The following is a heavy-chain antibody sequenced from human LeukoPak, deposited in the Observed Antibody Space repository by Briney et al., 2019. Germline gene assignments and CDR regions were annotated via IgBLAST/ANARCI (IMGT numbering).Heavy chain of an antibody. D-gene: IGHD3-22*01. CDR2: IYYSGST. Sequence: PSETLSLTCTVSGGSISSYYWSWIRQHPGKGLEWIGYIYYSGSTYYNPSLKSRVTISVDTSKNQFSLKLSSVTAADTAVYYCARVQNPDYYDSSGYDYWGQGTLVTVSS. CDR3: ARVQNPDYYDSSGYDY. V-gene: IGHV4-59*06. J-gene: IGHJ4*02. CDR1: GGSISSYY.